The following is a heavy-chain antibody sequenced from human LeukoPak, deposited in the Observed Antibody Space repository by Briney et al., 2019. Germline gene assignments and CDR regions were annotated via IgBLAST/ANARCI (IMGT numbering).Heavy chain of an antibody. V-gene: IGHV3-30*02. Sequence: GGSLRLSCAASGFTFSSYGMHWVRQAPGKGLEWVAFIRYDGSNKYYADSVKGRFTISRDNSKNTLYLQMNSLRAEDTAVYYCAREGTLTGTADYWGQGTLVTVSS. CDR3: AREGTLTGTADY. CDR2: IRYDGSNK. J-gene: IGHJ4*02. CDR1: GFTFSSYG. D-gene: IGHD1-7*01.